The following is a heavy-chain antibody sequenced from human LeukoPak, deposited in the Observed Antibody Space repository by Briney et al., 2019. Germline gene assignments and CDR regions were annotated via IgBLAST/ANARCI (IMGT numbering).Heavy chain of an antibody. J-gene: IGHJ6*03. V-gene: IGHV3-23*01. CDR2: FSGSGGST. CDR1: GLTFSRHA. Sequence: GGSLRLSSAASGLTFSRHAMSWVSQAQGKGLEWDSAFSGSGGSTYYADSVKGRFTISRDNSKNTLYLQMNSLRAEDTAVYYCAKGLRTGTTLYYYYYMDVWGKGTTVTVSS. D-gene: IGHD1-7*01. CDR3: AKGLRTGTTLYYYYYMDV.